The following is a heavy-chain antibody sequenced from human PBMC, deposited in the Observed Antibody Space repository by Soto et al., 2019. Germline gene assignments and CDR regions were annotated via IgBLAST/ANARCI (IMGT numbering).Heavy chain of an antibody. CDR1: GYTFTSYY. Sequence: QVQLVPSGAEVKKPGASVKVSCKASGYTFTSYYMHWVRQAPGQGLEWMGIIKPSGGSTSYAQKFQGRFSMTRGASPETVYVELSSRISEETAVYYFACRATYYLNFWGQGTLVSVSA. CDR2: IKPSGGST. J-gene: IGHJ4*02. V-gene: IGHV1-46*03. CDR3: ACRATYYLNF.